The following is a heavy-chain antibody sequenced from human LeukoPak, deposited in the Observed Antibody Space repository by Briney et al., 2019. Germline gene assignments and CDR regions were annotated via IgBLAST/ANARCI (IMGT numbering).Heavy chain of an antibody. J-gene: IGHJ2*01. CDR2: ISGSGGST. V-gene: IGHV3-23*01. D-gene: IGHD2-2*01. CDR3: AKDIVVVPAPVGYFDL. CDR1: GFTFSSYA. Sequence: GGSLRLSCAASGFTFSSYAMSWVRQAPGKGLEWVSGISGSGGSTDYGDCVKGRFTISRDNSKNTEYLQMTSLRAEDTAVYYCAKDIVVVPAPVGYFDLWGRGTLVTVSS.